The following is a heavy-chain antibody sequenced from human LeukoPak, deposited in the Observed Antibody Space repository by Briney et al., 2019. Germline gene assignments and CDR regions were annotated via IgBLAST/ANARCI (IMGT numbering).Heavy chain of an antibody. D-gene: IGHD4-17*01. CDR2: ISGSGGST. V-gene: IGHV3-23*01. J-gene: IGHJ4*02. CDR1: GFTFDDYG. Sequence: GGSLRLSCAASGFTFDDYGMSWVRQAPGKGLEWVSAISGSGGSTYYADSVKGRFTISRDNSKNTLYLQMNSLRAEDTAVYYCAKAPTMSTVSYWGQGTLVTVSS. CDR3: AKAPTMSTVSY.